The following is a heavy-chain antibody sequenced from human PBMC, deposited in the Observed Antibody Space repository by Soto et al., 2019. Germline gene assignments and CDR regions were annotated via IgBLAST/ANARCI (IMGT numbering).Heavy chain of an antibody. CDR2: IRGDGADS. J-gene: IGHJ4*02. CDR1: GFMFSAFW. D-gene: IGHD3-10*01. CDR3: ASDLVLGSGSLVH. V-gene: IGHV3-74*01. Sequence: EVQLVESGGDLVQPGGSLRLSCAASGFMFSAFWVHWVRQAPGKGLVWVARIRGDGADSNYADSVKGRFTISRDNDRSTLYLQMTSLRVEDTAVYYCASDLVLGSGSLVHWGQGTLVTVSS.